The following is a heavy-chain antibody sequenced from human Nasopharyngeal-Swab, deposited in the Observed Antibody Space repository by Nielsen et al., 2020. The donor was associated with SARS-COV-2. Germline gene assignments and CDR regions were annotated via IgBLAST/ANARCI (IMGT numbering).Heavy chain of an antibody. V-gene: IGHV4-31*03. D-gene: IGHD3-10*01. CDR1: GGSIKSVGYY. CDR2: IYYRGST. J-gene: IGHJ3*02. Sequence: LKLSCTVSGGSIKSVGYYWSWIRQHPGKGLEWIGYIYYRGSTYLNPSLKSRVTISVDTSKNQFSLKLSSVTAADTAVYYCASVVRGWFGDVNAFDIWGQGTMVTVSS. CDR3: ASVVRGWFGDVNAFDI.